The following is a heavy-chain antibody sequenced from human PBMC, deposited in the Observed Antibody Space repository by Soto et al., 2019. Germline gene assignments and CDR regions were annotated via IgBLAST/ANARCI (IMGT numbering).Heavy chain of an antibody. CDR3: ARERGVITVSAKPVGEWFDP. D-gene: IGHD3-10*01. CDR1: GVSLDNFF. V-gene: IGHV4-59*01. J-gene: IGHJ5*02. CDR2: VCEGGTA. Sequence: QVQLQESGPGLLRPSETLSLTCTVSGVSLDNFFWSWILQTPGKGLDRIGYVCEGGTASDMTEGETTFDNPSLDSRATISRDLPTNQFSLTLSSVTAADTAVYYCARERGVITVSAKPVGEWFDPWGQGTLVTVSS.